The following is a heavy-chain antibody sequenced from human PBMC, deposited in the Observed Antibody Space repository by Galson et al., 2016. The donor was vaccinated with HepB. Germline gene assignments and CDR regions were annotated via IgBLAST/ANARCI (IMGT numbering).Heavy chain of an antibody. V-gene: IGHV3-30*04. D-gene: IGHD3-22*01. J-gene: IGHJ3*02. Sequence: SLRLSCAASGFTFSSYAMHWVRQAPGKGLEWVAVISHDGSNKYYADSVKGRFTISRDNSKNTLYLQMNSLGAEDTAVYYCASSVVITQDDAFDIWGQGTMVTVSS. CDR1: GFTFSSYA. CDR2: ISHDGSNK. CDR3: ASSVVITQDDAFDI.